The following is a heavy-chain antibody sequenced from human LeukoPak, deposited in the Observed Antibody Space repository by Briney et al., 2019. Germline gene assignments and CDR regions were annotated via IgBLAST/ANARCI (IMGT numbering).Heavy chain of an antibody. CDR1: GSTFTTLG. D-gene: IGHD3-10*01. J-gene: IGHJ4*02. Sequence: ASVKVSCKASGSTFTTLGFSWVRQATGQGLEWMGWMNPNSGNTGYAQKFQGRVTMTRNTSISTAYMELSSLRSEDTAVYYCARGDYGSGSQDYWGQGTLVTVSS. CDR2: MNPNSGNT. CDR3: ARGDYGSGSQDY. V-gene: IGHV1-8*02.